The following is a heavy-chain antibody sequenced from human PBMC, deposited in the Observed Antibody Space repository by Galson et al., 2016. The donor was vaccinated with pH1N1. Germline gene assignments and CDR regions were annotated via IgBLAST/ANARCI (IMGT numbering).Heavy chain of an antibody. CDR3: AGSSPYFYYHMGV. D-gene: IGHD6-25*01. V-gene: IGHV3-30*02. J-gene: IGHJ6*03. CDR1: GYMFSSYG. Sequence: SLRLSCAVTGYMFSSYGMHWVRQAPGKGLEWVAFIRYDGSEKYYADSVKGRCTISRDNSMSTLYVQMDSLSAEDTAVYYCAGSSPYFYYHMGVWGKGTTVTVSS. CDR2: IRYDGSEK.